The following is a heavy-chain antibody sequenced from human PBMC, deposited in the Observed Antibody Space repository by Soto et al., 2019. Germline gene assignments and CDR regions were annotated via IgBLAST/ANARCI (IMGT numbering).Heavy chain of an antibody. Sequence: PSETLSLTCTVYARSFSGYYWSWIRQPPGKGLEWIGEVIHTGRTNYNPSLKGRVTISLDTPKNQFPLRLSSVTAADTAIYYCARGHNWGGSAFDIWGQGTMVTVSS. D-gene: IGHD3-16*01. V-gene: IGHV4-34*01. CDR2: VIHTGRT. J-gene: IGHJ3*02. CDR3: ARGHNWGGSAFDI. CDR1: ARSFSGYY.